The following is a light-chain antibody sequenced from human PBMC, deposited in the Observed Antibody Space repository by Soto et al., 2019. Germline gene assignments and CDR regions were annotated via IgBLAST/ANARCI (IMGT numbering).Light chain of an antibody. V-gene: IGLV2-14*01. CDR1: SSDVGAYKY. Sequence: QSVLTQPASVSGSPGQSVTISCTGTSSDVGAYKYVSWYQQHPGKAPKLMIYEVSSRPSGVSNRFSGSKSGNTASLTISGLQADDEADYYCNSYAGDIIRFVFGTGTKVTV. J-gene: IGLJ1*01. CDR3: NSYAGDIIRFV. CDR2: EVS.